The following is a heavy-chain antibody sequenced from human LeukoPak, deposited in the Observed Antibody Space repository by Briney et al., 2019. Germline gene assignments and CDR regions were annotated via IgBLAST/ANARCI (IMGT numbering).Heavy chain of an antibody. CDR3: ARVRYYGSGSYYDDY. CDR2: ICPGDSDT. V-gene: IGHV5-51*01. Sequence: GESLKISCQGSGYSFTSYWIGWVRQMPGKGLEWMGIICPGDSDTKYSPSFQGQVTISADKSISTAYLQWSSLKASDTAMYYCARVRYYGSGSYYDDYWGQGTLVTVSS. D-gene: IGHD3-10*01. CDR1: GYSFTSYW. J-gene: IGHJ4*02.